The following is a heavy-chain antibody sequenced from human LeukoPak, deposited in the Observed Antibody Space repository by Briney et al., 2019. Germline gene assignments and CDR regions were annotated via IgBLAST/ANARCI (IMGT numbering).Heavy chain of an antibody. D-gene: IGHD3-3*01. CDR3: ARVVRKIFGVVIFDY. CDR2: ISAYNGNT. J-gene: IGHJ4*02. CDR1: GYTFTSYG. Sequence: ASVKVSCKASGYTFTSYGISWVRQAPGQGLEWMGWISAYNGNTNYAQKLQGRVTMTTDTSTSTAYMELRSLRSGDTAVYYCARVVRKIFGVVIFDYWGQGTLVTVSS. V-gene: IGHV1-18*01.